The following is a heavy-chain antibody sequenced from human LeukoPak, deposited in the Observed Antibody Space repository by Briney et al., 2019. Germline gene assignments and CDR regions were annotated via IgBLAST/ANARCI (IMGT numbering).Heavy chain of an antibody. CDR3: AKETGYSSGRFDY. D-gene: IGHD6-19*01. CDR1: GFTVSSNY. CDR2: IYSGGST. J-gene: IGHJ4*02. V-gene: IGHV3-53*01. Sequence: HPGGSLRLSCAASGFTVSSNYMSWVRQAPGKGLEWVSVIYSGGSTYYADSVKGRFTISRDNSKNTLYVQMNSLRAEDTAVYYCAKETGYSSGRFDYWGQGTLVTVSS.